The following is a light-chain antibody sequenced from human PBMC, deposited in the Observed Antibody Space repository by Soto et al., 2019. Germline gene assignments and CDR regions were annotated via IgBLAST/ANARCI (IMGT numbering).Light chain of an antibody. Sequence: DIQMTQSPSTLSASVGDRVTITCRASQSISSWLAWYQQKPGKAPKLLIYDASSLESGVPSTFSGSGSGTEFTLTISSLQPDDFAAYYCQQYSSYPWTFGQGTKVDIK. V-gene: IGKV1-5*01. CDR3: QQYSSYPWT. J-gene: IGKJ1*01. CDR1: QSISSW. CDR2: DAS.